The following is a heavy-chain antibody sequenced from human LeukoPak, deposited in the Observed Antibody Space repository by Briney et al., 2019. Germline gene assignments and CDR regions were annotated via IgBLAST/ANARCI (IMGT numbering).Heavy chain of an antibody. D-gene: IGHD2-2*01. Sequence: PSETLSLTCSVSGDSIRSYYWSWIRQPAGKGLEWIGRCHTSGSTNYNPSLKTRVTMSVDTYKNQFSLRLSSVTAADTAVYYCAREGTYCSRTSCYDSFLDYWGQGTLVTVSS. CDR1: GDSIRSYY. CDR2: CHTSGST. J-gene: IGHJ4*02. CDR3: AREGTYCSRTSCYDSFLDY. V-gene: IGHV4-4*07.